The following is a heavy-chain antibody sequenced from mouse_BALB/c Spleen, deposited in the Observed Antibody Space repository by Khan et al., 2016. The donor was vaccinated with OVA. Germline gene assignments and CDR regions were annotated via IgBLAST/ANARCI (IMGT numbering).Heavy chain of an antibody. CDR3: EREWGAWFPY. D-gene: IGHD1-3*01. V-gene: IGHV1-77*01. CDR2: ISPGSGNT. Sequence: QVPLKQSGTELARPGASVKLSCKASGYIFIDYNINWVKQRTGQGLEWIGEISPGSGNTYYNEKFKGKATLTADQSSSTAYMQLSSLTSEDSAVYFCEREWGAWFPYGGQGNLVTVYA. J-gene: IGHJ3*01. CDR1: GYIFIDYN.